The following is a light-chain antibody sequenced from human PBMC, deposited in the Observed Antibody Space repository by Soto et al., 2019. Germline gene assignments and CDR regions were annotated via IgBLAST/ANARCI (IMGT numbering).Light chain of an antibody. Sequence: DIQITQSPSTLSASVGDRVTITCRASQSINSWLAWYQQKPGKAPKLLIYKASSLESGVPSRFSGSGSGTEFTLTISSLQPDDFATYYCQQYNSYVTFGPGTKVDIK. V-gene: IGKV1-5*03. J-gene: IGKJ3*01. CDR3: QQYNSYVT. CDR2: KAS. CDR1: QSINSW.